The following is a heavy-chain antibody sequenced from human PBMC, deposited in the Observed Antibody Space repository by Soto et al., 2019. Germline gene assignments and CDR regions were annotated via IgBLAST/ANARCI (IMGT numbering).Heavy chain of an antibody. D-gene: IGHD1-1*01. CDR3: AGGGTGHGADEAFDI. J-gene: IGHJ3*02. Sequence: QVQLQESGPGLVKPSGTLSLTCAVSGGSISSSNWWSWVRQPPGKGLEWIGEIYHSGSTNYNPSLTRRVTISVDKSKNQFSLKLSSVTAADTAVYYCAGGGTGHGADEAFDIWGQGTMVTVSS. CDR1: GGSISSSNW. CDR2: IYHSGST. V-gene: IGHV4-4*02.